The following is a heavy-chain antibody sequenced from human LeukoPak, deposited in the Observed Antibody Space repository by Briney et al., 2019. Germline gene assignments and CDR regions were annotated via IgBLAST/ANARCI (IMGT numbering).Heavy chain of an antibody. CDR3: ARERSSNYDSSGYYYYYGMDV. CDR2: IYYSGST. CDR1: GGSISSYY. V-gene: IGHV4-59*06. Sequence: SETLSLTCTVSGGSISSYYWSWIRQHPGKGLEWIGYIYYSGSTYYNPSLKSRVTISVDTSKNQFSLKLSSVTAADTAVYYCARERSSNYDSSGYYYYYGMDVWGQGTTVTVSS. J-gene: IGHJ6*02. D-gene: IGHD3-22*01.